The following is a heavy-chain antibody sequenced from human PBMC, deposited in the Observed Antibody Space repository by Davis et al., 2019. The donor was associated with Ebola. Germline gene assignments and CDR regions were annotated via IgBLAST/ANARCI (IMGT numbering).Heavy chain of an antibody. Sequence: GESLKISCAASGFTFSSYWMHWVRQAPGKGLVWVSRINSDGSSTSYADSVKGRFTISRDNAKNTLYLQMNSLRAEDTAVYYCARVRHYGMDVWGQGTTVTVSS. CDR3: ARVRHYGMDV. CDR1: GFTFSSYW. V-gene: IGHV3-74*01. CDR2: INSDGSST. J-gene: IGHJ6*02.